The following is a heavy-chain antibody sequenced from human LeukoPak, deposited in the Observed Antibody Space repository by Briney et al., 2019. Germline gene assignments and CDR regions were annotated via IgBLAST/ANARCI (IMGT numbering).Heavy chain of an antibody. J-gene: IGHJ5*02. CDR1: GGSFSGYY. V-gene: IGHV4-34*01. CDR3: ARAAINCSSTSCYLGWFDP. Sequence: SETLSLTCAVYGGSFSGYYWSWIRQPPGKGLEWIGEINHSGSTNYNPSLKSRVTISVDTSKNQFSLKLSSVTAADTAVYYCARAAINCSSTSCYLGWFDPWGQGTLVTVSS. D-gene: IGHD2-2*01. CDR2: INHSGST.